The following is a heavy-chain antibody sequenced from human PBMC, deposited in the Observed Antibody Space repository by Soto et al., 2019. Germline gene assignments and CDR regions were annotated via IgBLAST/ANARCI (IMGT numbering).Heavy chain of an antibody. J-gene: IGHJ4*02. Sequence: ASVKVACKASGGTFSSYAISWVRQAPGQGLEWVGGIIPIFGTANYAQKFQGRVTITEDESTSTAYMELRSLRSEDTAVYYCASLSRPSNDYWGQGTLVTVSS. CDR3: ASLSRPSNDY. D-gene: IGHD6-13*01. V-gene: IGHV1-69*13. CDR2: IIPIFGTA. CDR1: GGTFSSYA.